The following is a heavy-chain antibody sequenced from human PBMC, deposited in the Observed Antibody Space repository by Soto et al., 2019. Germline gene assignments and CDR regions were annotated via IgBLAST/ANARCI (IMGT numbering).Heavy chain of an antibody. Sequence: QVQLVESGGGVVQPGRSLTLSCAASGFTFSNYGMHWVRQAPGKGLEWAAFISFDGRTEYYADSVKGRFTISRDNSKNTRYLQMSSLRTEDTAVYHCAKRITTGTTNDYSHGMDVWAQGTTVTVPS. CDR2: ISFDGRTE. D-gene: IGHD1-1*01. CDR1: GFTFSNYG. V-gene: IGHV3-30*18. J-gene: IGHJ6*02. CDR3: AKRITTGTTNDYSHGMDV.